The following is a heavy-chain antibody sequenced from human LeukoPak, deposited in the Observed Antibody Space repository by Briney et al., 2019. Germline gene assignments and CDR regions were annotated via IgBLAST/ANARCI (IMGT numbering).Heavy chain of an antibody. CDR1: GGSFSGYY. D-gene: IGHD1-26*01. J-gene: IGHJ5*02. Sequence: SETLSLTCAVYGGSFSGYYWSWIRQPPGKGLEWIGEINHSGSTNYNPSLKSRVTISVDTSKNQFSLKLSSVTAADTAVYYCASGTGARGPPRHSWFDPWGQGTLVTVSS. CDR2: INHSGST. CDR3: ASGTGARGPPRHSWFDP. V-gene: IGHV4-34*01.